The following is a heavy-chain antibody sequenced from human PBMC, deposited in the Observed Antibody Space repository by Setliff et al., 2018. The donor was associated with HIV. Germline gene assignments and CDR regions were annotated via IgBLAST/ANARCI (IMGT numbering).Heavy chain of an antibody. J-gene: IGHJ4*02. D-gene: IGHD6-6*01. Sequence: SETLSLTCTVSGGSISSNNYYWGWIRQPPGKGLEWIGSIFYSETVYYGGRTYYSPSLKSRVTISVDTSKSQFSLKLSSVTAADTAVYYCARVARRGYFDYWGQGTLVTVSS. CDR3: ARVARRGYFDY. CDR2: IFYSETVYYGGRT. V-gene: IGHV4-39*07. CDR1: GGSISSNNYY.